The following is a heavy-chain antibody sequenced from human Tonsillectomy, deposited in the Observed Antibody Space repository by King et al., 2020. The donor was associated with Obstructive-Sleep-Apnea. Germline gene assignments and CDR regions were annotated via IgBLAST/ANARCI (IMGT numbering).Heavy chain of an antibody. CDR3: ARSPTLEAAGMALGY. CDR2: IYHSGSP. D-gene: IGHD6-13*01. V-gene: IGHV4-4*02. J-gene: IGHJ4*02. CDR1: GGSISSGNW. Sequence: QLQESGPGLVKPSGTLSLTCAVSGGSISSGNWWTWVRQPPGKGLEWIGEIYHSGSPNYNPYLKSRVAISVDRSKNRFSLKLTSVTAADTAVYYCARSPTLEAAGMALGYWGQGTLVTVSS.